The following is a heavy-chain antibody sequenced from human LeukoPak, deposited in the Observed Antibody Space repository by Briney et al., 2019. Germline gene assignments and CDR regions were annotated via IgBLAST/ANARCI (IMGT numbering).Heavy chain of an antibody. CDR3: ARGQLVPRLYYFDY. CDR1: GGSFSGYY. J-gene: IGHJ4*02. Sequence: PSETLSLTCAVYGGSFSGYYWSWIRQPPGKGREWIGEINHSGSTNYNPSLKSRVTISVDTSKNQFSLKLSSVTAADTAVYYCARGQLVPRLYYFDYWGQGTLVTVSS. V-gene: IGHV4-34*01. CDR2: INHSGST. D-gene: IGHD6-6*01.